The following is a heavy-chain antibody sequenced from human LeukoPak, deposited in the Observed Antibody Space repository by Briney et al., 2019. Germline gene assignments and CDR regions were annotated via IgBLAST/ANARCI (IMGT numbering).Heavy chain of an antibody. CDR3: AADPGYCSGGSCFLKYTFDI. J-gene: IGHJ3*02. V-gene: IGHV1-58*02. CDR2: IVVGSGNT. CDR1: GFTFTSSA. Sequence: SVKVSFKASGFTFTSSAMQWVRQARGQRLEWIGWIVVGSGNTNYAQKFQERVTITRDMSTSTAYMELSSLRSEDTAVYYCAADPGYCSGGSCFLKYTFDIWGQGTMVTVSS. D-gene: IGHD2-15*01.